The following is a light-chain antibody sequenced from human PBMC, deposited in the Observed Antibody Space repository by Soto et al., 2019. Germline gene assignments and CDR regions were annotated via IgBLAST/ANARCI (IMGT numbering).Light chain of an antibody. CDR2: AAS. CDR1: QSIVTY. Sequence: DIQMTQSPSSLSASVWDRVTITCRASQSIVTYLNWYLQKPGKAPKLLIYAASNLQSGVPSRFSGSGSGTDFTLTISSLQPEDFATYSCQQSYSTPPWTFGQGTKVDIK. J-gene: IGKJ1*01. CDR3: QQSYSTPPWT. V-gene: IGKV1-39*01.